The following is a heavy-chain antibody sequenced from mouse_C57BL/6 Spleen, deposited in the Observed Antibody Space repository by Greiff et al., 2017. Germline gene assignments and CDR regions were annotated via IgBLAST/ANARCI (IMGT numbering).Heavy chain of an antibody. D-gene: IGHD1-1*01. CDR1: GYTFTSYW. Sequence: VQLQQPGAELVKPGASVKLSCKASGYTFTSYWMHWVKQRPGQGLEWIGMLHPNRGSTNYNEKFKGKATLTADKSSSTAYMELRSLTSEDSAVYFCARAPDYYGSSYYAMDDWGQGTTVTVSS. CDR3: ARAPDYYGSSYYAMDD. V-gene: IGHV1-64*01. CDR2: LHPNRGST. J-gene: IGHJ4*01.